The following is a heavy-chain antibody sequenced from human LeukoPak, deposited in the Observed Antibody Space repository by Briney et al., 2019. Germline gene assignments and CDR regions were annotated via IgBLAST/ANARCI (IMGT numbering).Heavy chain of an antibody. CDR1: GFTFSTFA. CDR3: VKSALNYGANWFDP. J-gene: IGHJ5*02. D-gene: IGHD4/OR15-4a*01. Sequence: SGGSLRLSCSASGFTFSTFAMFWVRQVPGEGLQYVSAINSFGDGTYYADSVRGRFTISRDNSKNTLYLQMSSLRAEDTAVYCCVKSALNYGANWFDPWGQGTLVTVSS. V-gene: IGHV3-64D*09. CDR2: INSFGDGT.